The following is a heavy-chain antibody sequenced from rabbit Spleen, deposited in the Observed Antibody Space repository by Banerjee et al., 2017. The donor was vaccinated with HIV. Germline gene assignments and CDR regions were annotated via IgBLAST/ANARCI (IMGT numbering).Heavy chain of an antibody. CDR2: IYTSSGST. D-gene: IGHD1-1*01. J-gene: IGHJ4*01. CDR3: ARDLVGVIGWNFYL. V-gene: IGHV1S45*01. CDR1: GFDLSSYYY. Sequence: QEQLVESGGGLVQPEGSLTLTCTASGFDLSSYYYMSWVRQAPGEGLEWIGCIYTSSGSTWYASWAKGRFTISRTSSTTVTLRMTSLTAADRAAYFCARDLVGVIGWNFYLWGPGTLVTVS.